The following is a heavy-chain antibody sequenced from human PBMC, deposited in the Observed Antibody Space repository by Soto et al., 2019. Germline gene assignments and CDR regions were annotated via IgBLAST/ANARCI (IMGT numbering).Heavy chain of an antibody. CDR1: GYTFTSYA. Sequence: QVQLVQSGAEVKKPGASVKVSCKASGYTFTSYAMHWVRQAPGQRLEWMGWINAGNGNTKYSQKFPGRVTITRDTSASTADMELSSLRSEDTAVYYCARDLTAAGLNDYWGQGTLVTVSS. D-gene: IGHD6-13*01. CDR2: INAGNGNT. V-gene: IGHV1-3*01. CDR3: ARDLTAAGLNDY. J-gene: IGHJ4*02.